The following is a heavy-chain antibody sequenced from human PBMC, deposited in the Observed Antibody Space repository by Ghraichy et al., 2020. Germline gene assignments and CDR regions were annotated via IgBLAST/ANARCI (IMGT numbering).Heavy chain of an antibody. CDR3: VKAPRGAAAAYYFDY. J-gene: IGHJ4*02. D-gene: IGHD6-13*01. Sequence: GGSLRLSCSASGFTFSSYAMHWVRRAPGKGLEYVSVISSNGGGTYYADSVKARFTISRDNSKNTLHLQMSSLRTEDTAVYYCVKAPRGAAAAYYFDYWGQGTLVTVSS. CDR1: GFTFSSYA. V-gene: IGHV3-64D*06. CDR2: ISSNGGGT.